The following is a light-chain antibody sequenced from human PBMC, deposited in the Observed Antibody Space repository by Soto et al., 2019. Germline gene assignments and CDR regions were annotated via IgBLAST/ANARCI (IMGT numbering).Light chain of an antibody. Sequence: EIVMTQSPATLSVSPGEGATLSCRASQSARSNLAWYQQKPGQAPRLLIYGASPRAPGIPARFSGSGSGTEFTLTISSLQSEDFAVYYCQHYDDWPYTFGQGTKLEIK. CDR2: GAS. CDR3: QHYDDWPYT. CDR1: QSARSN. V-gene: IGKV3-15*01. J-gene: IGKJ2*01.